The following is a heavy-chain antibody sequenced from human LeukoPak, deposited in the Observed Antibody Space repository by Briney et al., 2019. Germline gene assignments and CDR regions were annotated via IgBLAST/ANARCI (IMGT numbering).Heavy chain of an antibody. V-gene: IGHV3-21*01. J-gene: IGHJ4*02. D-gene: IGHD4-17*01. Sequence: GGTLRLSCEASGFTFTTYSLTWVRQAPGKGLEWVSLISSCSSAIFSADALKGRFTISREDYKNLLYLDMNSLRAEDTAVYYCARGHTAVTRNFDFWGQGTLVTVSS. CDR1: GFTFTTYS. CDR3: ARGHTAVTRNFDF. CDR2: ISSCSSAI.